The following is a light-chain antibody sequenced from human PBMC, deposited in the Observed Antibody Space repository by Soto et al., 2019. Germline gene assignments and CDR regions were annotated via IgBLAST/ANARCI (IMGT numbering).Light chain of an antibody. J-gene: IGKJ5*01. CDR3: QQRSNWPLP. CDR2: DAS. Sequence: EFVLTQSTGTLSLSPGERVTLSCRASQSVSSYLAWYQQKPGQAPRLLIYDASNRATGIPARFSGSGSGTDFTLTISSLEPEDFAVYYCQQRSNWPLPFGQGTRPAIK. V-gene: IGKV3-11*01. CDR1: QSVSSY.